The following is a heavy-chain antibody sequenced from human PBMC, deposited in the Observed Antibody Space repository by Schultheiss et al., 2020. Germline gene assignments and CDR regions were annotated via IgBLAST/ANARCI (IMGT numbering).Heavy chain of an antibody. CDR2: ISWNSGSI. CDR1: GFTFDDYA. D-gene: IGHD5-18*01. Sequence: GGSLRLSCAASGFTFDDYAMHWVRQAPGKGLEWVSGISWNSGSIGYADSVKGRFTISRANAKNSLYLQMNSLRAEDTAVYYCARDRGYSYGSLDYWGQGTLVTVSS. V-gene: IGHV3-9*01. CDR3: ARDRGYSYGSLDY. J-gene: IGHJ4*02.